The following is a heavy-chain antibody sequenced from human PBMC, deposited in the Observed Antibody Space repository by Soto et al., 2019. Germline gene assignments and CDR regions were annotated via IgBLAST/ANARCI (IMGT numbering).Heavy chain of an antibody. CDR3: ARGRYCGGDCLHYYYYGMDV. Sequence: QVQLVQSGAEVKKPGSSVKVSCKASGGTFSSYAISWVRQAPGQGLEWMGGIIPIFGTANYAQKFQGRVTITADESTSTAYMELGSLRSEDTAVYYCARGRYCGGDCLHYYYYGMDVWGQGTTVTVFS. CDR1: GGTFSSYA. D-gene: IGHD2-21*02. J-gene: IGHJ6*02. CDR2: IIPIFGTA. V-gene: IGHV1-69*01.